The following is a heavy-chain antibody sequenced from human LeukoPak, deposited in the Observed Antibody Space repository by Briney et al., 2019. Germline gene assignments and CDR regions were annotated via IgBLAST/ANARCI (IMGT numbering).Heavy chain of an antibody. V-gene: IGHV3-66*01. J-gene: IGHJ4*02. D-gene: IGHD5-24*01. CDR1: GFTVSSNY. Sequence: GGSLRLSCAASGFTVSSNYMSWVRQAPGKGLEWVSVIYSGGSTYYADSVKGRFTISRDNAKNSLYLQMNSLRDEDTAVYYCARSRDGYNVFDYWGQGTLVTVSS. CDR2: IYSGGST. CDR3: ARSRDGYNVFDY.